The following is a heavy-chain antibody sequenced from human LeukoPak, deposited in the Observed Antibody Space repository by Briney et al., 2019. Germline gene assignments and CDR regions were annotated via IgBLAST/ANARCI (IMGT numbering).Heavy chain of an antibody. V-gene: IGHV4-39*01. CDR1: GGSISSSSYY. Sequence: KPSETLTLTCTVSGGSISSSSYYWDWIRQPPGKELVWIGGIYYSRSTQYYPSLSCRVTIYVDTYNYQLSLSMSSVSAPDTDFYVCARFVVPTLASFLDYGSQGNLLTVSS. D-gene: IGHD2-21*01. CDR2: IYYSRST. CDR3: ARFVVPTLASFLDY. J-gene: IGHJ4*02.